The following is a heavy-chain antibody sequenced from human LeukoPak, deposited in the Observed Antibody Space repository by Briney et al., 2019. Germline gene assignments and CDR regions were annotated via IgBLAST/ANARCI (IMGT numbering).Heavy chain of an antibody. CDR2: INPNSGGT. J-gene: IGHJ4*02. Sequence: VASVKVSCKASGYTFTGYYMHWVRQAPGQGLEWMGWINPNSGGTNYAQKFQGRVTMTRDTSISTAYMELSRLRSDDTAVYYCARDADYGDHDFDYWGQGTLVTVSS. CDR3: ARDADYGDHDFDY. D-gene: IGHD3-16*01. CDR1: GYTFTGYY. V-gene: IGHV1-2*02.